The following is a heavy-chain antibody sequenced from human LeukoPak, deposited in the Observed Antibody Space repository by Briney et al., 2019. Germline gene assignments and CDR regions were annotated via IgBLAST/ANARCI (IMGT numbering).Heavy chain of an antibody. CDR2: INPNSGGT. CDR3: ARDLLMSGYDSTTPYFDY. Sequence: GASVKVSCKASGGTFSSYAISWVRQAPGQGLEWMGWINPNSGGTNYAQKFQGRVTMTRDTSISTAYMELSRLRSDDTAVYYCARDLLMSGYDSTTPYFDYWGQGTLVTVSS. J-gene: IGHJ4*02. CDR1: GGTFSSYA. D-gene: IGHD5-12*01. V-gene: IGHV1-2*02.